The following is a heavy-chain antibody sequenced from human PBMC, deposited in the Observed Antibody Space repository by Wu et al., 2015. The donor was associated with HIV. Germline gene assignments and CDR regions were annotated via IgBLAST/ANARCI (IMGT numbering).Heavy chain of an antibody. J-gene: IGHJ4*02. CDR1: GYTFTGYY. CDR2: INPASGST. V-gene: IGHV1-2*02. CDR3: ARDATPVTTEFDY. Sequence: QVQLMQSGAEVRKPGASVKVSCTASGYTFTGYYMHWVRQAPGRGPEWMGWINPASGSTIYAEKFEGRVIVTRDTSINTAYMELNGLISDDTAIYYCARDATPVTTEFDYWGQGTLVTVSS. D-gene: IGHD4-17*01.